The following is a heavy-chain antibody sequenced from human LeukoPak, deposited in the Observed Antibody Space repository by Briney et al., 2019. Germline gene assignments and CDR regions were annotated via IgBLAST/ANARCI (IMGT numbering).Heavy chain of an antibody. Sequence: HPGGSLRLSCVASGFTFRTNAMIWVRQTPGKGLEWLSNSSGSGGTTYYADSVRGRFTVSRDNSKNTVYLQMNSLRAEDTAVYYCAKAFYGGDSGLGPFEVWGQGTRVTVSS. CDR3: AKAFYGGDSGLGPFEV. J-gene: IGHJ3*01. V-gene: IGHV3-23*01. CDR1: GFTFRTNA. CDR2: SSGSGGTT. D-gene: IGHD4-23*01.